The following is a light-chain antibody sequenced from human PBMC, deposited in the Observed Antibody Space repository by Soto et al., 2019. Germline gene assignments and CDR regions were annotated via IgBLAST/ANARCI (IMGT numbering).Light chain of an antibody. J-gene: IGKJ2*01. V-gene: IGKV1-9*01. CDR1: QGISSY. Sequence: IQLTQSPSSLSASVGDRVTITCRASQGISSYLAWHQQKPGTAPKLLIYAASTLQSGVPSRFSGSGSGTDFTLTISSLQPEDFATYYCQQLNTYPLTFGQGTKLEIK. CDR3: QQLNTYPLT. CDR2: AAS.